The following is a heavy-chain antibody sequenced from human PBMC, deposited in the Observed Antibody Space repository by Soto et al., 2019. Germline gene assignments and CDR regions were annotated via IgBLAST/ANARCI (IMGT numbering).Heavy chain of an antibody. Sequence: QVQLVQSGAEVKKPGASVKVSCKASGYTFTSYGISWVRQAPGQGLEWMGWISAYNGNTNYAQKLQGRVTMTTDTSTSTAYRELRSLRSDDTAVYYCARDQGKRGYSGYDSDYWGQGTLVTVSS. D-gene: IGHD5-12*01. CDR2: ISAYNGNT. CDR3: ARDQGKRGYSGYDSDY. CDR1: GYTFTSYG. V-gene: IGHV1-18*01. J-gene: IGHJ4*02.